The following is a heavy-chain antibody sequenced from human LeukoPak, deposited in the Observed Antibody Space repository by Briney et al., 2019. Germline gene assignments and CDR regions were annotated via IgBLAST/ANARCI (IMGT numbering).Heavy chain of an antibody. CDR1: GGSISSAIYY. Sequence: SETLSLTCTVSGGSISSAIYYWSWIRQPAGKGLEWIGRIYSSGSTNYNPSLKSRLTMSVDTSKSQFSLNLNSVTAADTAVYYCARSSGSYWYWGQGILVTVSS. D-gene: IGHD1-26*01. CDR2: IYSSGST. J-gene: IGHJ4*02. CDR3: ARSSGSYWY. V-gene: IGHV4-61*02.